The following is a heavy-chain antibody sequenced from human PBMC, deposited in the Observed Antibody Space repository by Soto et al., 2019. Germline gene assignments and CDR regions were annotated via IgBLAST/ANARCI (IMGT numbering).Heavy chain of an antibody. CDR1: GYSFTSYW. CDR3: ARGDCSGGSCCPYYFDY. V-gene: IGHV5-51*01. J-gene: IGHJ4*02. Sequence: GESLKISCKGSGYSFTSYWIGWVRQMPGKGLEWMGIIYPGDSDTRYSQSFQGQATISADKSISTAYLQWSSLKASDTAMYYCARGDCSGGSCCPYYFDYWGQGTLVTVSS. D-gene: IGHD2-15*01. CDR2: IYPGDSDT.